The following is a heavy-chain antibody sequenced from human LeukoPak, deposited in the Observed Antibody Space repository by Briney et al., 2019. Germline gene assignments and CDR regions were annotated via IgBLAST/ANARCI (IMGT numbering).Heavy chain of an antibody. CDR3: ASPYYYDSSGYQRAHWYFDL. V-gene: IGHV1-69*05. CDR1: GGTFSSYA. D-gene: IGHD3-22*01. J-gene: IGHJ2*01. Sequence: SVKVSCKASGGTFSSYAISRVRQAPGQGLEWMGGIIPIFGTANYAQKFQGRVTITTDESTSTAYMELSSLRSEDTAVYYCASPYYYDSSGYQRAHWYFDLWGRGTLVTVSS. CDR2: IIPIFGTA.